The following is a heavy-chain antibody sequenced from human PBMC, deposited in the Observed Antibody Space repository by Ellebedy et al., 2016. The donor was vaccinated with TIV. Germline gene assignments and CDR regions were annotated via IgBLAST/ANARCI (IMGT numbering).Heavy chain of an antibody. CDR2: INPDRGDT. V-gene: IGHV1-2*02. J-gene: IGHJ4*02. CDR1: GYTFTDYY. Sequence: AASVKVSCKASGYTFTDYYLHWVRQAPGQGLEWMGRINPDRGDTVYAQKYQGRITMTRDTSITTASMELRSLRRDDTAIYYCARGLGWLQRDSDYWGQGTLVTVSS. D-gene: IGHD5-24*01. CDR3: ARGLGWLQRDSDY.